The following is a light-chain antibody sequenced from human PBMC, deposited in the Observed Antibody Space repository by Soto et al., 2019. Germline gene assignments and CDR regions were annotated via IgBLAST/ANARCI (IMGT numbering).Light chain of an antibody. CDR3: QQSYSTPIT. V-gene: IGKV1-39*01. Sequence: EIQMTQSPSSLSASVGESVTMTWRASQSISSYLNWYQQKPGKAPKLLIYAASSLQSGVPSRFSGSGSGTDFTLTISSLQPEDFATYYCQQSYSTPITFGQGTRLETK. J-gene: IGKJ5*01. CDR2: AAS. CDR1: QSISSY.